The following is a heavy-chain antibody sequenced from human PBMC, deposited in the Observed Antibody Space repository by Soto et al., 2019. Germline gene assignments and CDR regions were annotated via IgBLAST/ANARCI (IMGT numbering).Heavy chain of an antibody. CDR1: GFTFSSYC. CDR2: IKQDGSEK. V-gene: IGHV3-7*01. J-gene: IGHJ6*03. CDR3: ARIRITIFGVVIQFMDV. D-gene: IGHD3-3*01. Sequence: GGSVRLSCAASGFTFSSYCMSWVRQAPGKGLEWVANIKQDGSEKYYVDSVKGRFTISRDNAKNSLYLQMNSLRAEDTAVYYCARIRITIFGVVIQFMDVWGKGTTVTVSS.